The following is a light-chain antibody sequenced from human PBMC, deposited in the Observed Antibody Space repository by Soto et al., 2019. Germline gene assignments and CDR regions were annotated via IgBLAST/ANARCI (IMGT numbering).Light chain of an antibody. CDR2: DVS. J-gene: IGLJ2*01. CDR1: SSDVGGYNY. CDR3: SSYTSSSTLAV. Sequence: QSALTQPASVSGSPGQSITISCTGTSSDVGGYNYVSWYQQHPGKAPKLMIYDVSSRPSGVSSRFSGSKSGNTASLTISGLQAEDEADYYCSSYTSSSTLAVFGGGTQLTVL. V-gene: IGLV2-14*01.